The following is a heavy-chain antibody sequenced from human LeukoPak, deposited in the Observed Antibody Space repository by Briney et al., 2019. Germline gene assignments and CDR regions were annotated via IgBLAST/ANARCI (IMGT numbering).Heavy chain of an antibody. J-gene: IGHJ4*02. CDR3: ARHIAAAGPSDY. CDR1: GYTFTSYY. V-gene: IGHV1-46*01. CDR2: INPSGGST. Sequence: ASVKVSCKASGYTFTSYYMHWVRQAPGQGLEWMGIINPSGGSTSYAQKFQGRVTMTRVTSTSPVYMELSSLISEDTGVYYCARHIAAAGPSDYWGQGTLVTVSS. D-gene: IGHD6-13*01.